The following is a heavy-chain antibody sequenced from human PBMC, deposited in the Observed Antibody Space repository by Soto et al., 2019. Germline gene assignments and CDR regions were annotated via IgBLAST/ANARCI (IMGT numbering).Heavy chain of an antibody. CDR1: GASVSSKSAA. Sequence: PSQTLSLTCAISGASVSSKSAAGNWIRQSPSRGLEWLGRTYYRSKWYNDYAVSVKSRITINPDTSKNQFSLHLNSVTPEDTAVYYCGTFLSTTSPDVWGEGTTVTVSS. CDR3: GTFLSTTSPDV. V-gene: IGHV6-1*01. J-gene: IGHJ6*04. D-gene: IGHD2-2*01. CDR2: TYYRSKWYN.